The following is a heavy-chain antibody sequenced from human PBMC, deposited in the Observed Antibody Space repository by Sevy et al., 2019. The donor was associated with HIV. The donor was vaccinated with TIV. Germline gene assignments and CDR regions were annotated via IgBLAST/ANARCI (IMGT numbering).Heavy chain of an antibody. Sequence: SETLSLTCTVSGGSISSYYWSWIRQPPGKGLEWIGYIYYSGSTNYNPALKSPVTISVDTSKNQFSVKLSSVTAADTAVYYCARDLYYYDSSGYPYYYYYYGMDVWGQGTTVTVSS. D-gene: IGHD3-22*01. V-gene: IGHV4-59*01. CDR2: IYYSGST. CDR1: GGSISSYY. J-gene: IGHJ6*02. CDR3: ARDLYYYDSSGYPYYYYYYGMDV.